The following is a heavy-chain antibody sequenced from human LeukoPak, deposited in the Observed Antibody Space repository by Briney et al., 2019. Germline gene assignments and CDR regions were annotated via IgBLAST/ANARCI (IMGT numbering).Heavy chain of an antibody. J-gene: IGHJ6*02. CDR2: ISAYNGNT. Sequence: GASVKVSCKASGYTFTSYGISWVRQAPGQGLEWMGWISAYNGNTNYAQKLQGRVTMTTDTSTSTAYMELRSLRSDDTAVYYCARGIAAAVAYYYYGMDVWGQGTTVTVSS. CDR1: GYTFTSYG. D-gene: IGHD6-13*01. V-gene: IGHV1-18*01. CDR3: ARGIAAAVAYYYYGMDV.